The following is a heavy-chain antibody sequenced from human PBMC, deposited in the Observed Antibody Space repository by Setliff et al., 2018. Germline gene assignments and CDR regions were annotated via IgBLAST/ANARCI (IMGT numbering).Heavy chain of an antibody. CDR2: IRPNGGGT. J-gene: IGHJ3*02. CDR3: ARREVGATAGAFDI. Sequence: ASVKVSCKTSGYPFIEHYVNWVRQAPGQGLEWMGWIRPNGGGTHYAQKFQGRVTMTRDTANSTAYMELSSLRSEDTAVYYCARREVGATAGAFDIWGQGTTVTVSS. V-gene: IGHV1-2*02. D-gene: IGHD1-26*01. CDR1: GYPFIEHY.